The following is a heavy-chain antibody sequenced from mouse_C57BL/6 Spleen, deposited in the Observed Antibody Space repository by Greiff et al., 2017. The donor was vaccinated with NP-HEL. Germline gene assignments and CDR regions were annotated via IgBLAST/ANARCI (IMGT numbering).Heavy chain of an antibody. CDR2: IDPSDSYT. CDR1: GYTFTSYW. Sequence: QVQLQQSGAELVMPGASVKLSCKASGYTFTSYWMHWVKQSPGQGLEWIGEIDPSDSYTNYNQKFKGKSTLTVDKSSSTAYMQLSSLTSEDSAVYYCARSYYYRSSWYFDVWGTGTTVTVSS. V-gene: IGHV1-69*01. D-gene: IGHD1-1*01. J-gene: IGHJ1*03. CDR3: ARSYYYRSSWYFDV.